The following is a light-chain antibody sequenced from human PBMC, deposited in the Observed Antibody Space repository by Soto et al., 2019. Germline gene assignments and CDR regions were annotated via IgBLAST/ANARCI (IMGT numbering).Light chain of an antibody. J-gene: IGKJ4*01. V-gene: IGKV2D-29*01. CDR3: MQDVELPFT. CDR1: QSLLHREGKIY. Sequence: DVVMTQTPHSLSVTSGQPASMSCKSSQSLLHREGKIYLYWYLQKPGQPPQLLIYEVSNRFSGVSDRFSASGSGTDFTLKISRVEAEDVGVYYCMQDVELPFTFGGGTKVEIK. CDR2: EVS.